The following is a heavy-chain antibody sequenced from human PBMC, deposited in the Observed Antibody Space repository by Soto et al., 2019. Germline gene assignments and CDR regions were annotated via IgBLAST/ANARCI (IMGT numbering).Heavy chain of an antibody. D-gene: IGHD2-15*01. CDR2: ISSSSSYI. Sequence: GGSLRLSCAASGFTFSSYSMNWVRQAPGKGLEWVSSISSSSSYIYYADSVKGRFTISRDNAKNSLYLQMNSLRAEDTAVYYCARDDLAYCSGGSCHETKHYYYGMDVWGQGTTVTVSS. J-gene: IGHJ6*02. V-gene: IGHV3-21*01. CDR1: GFTFSSYS. CDR3: ARDDLAYCSGGSCHETKHYYYGMDV.